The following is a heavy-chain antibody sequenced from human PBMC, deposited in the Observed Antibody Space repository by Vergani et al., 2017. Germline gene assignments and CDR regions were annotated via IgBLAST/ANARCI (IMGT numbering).Heavy chain of an antibody. Sequence: EVQLLESGGGLVQPGGSLRLSCAASGFTFSSYAMSWVRQAPGKGLEWVSAISGSGGSTYYADSVKGRFTISRDNSKNTLYLQMNSLRAEDTAVYYCAKIAPACSSTSCKPTGALDYWGQGTLVTVSS. CDR3: AKIAPACSSTSCKPTGALDY. V-gene: IGHV3-23*01. D-gene: IGHD2-2*01. J-gene: IGHJ4*02. CDR1: GFTFSSYA. CDR2: ISGSGGST.